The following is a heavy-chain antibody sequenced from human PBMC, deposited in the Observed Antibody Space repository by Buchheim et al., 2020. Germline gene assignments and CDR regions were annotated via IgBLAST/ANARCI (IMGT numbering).Heavy chain of an antibody. J-gene: IGHJ5*02. CDR2: IYYSGST. CDR1: GGSISSSSYY. CDR3: ARQSRRSALFGVPRGSWFDP. D-gene: IGHD3-3*01. Sequence: QLQLQESGPGLVKPSETLSLTCTVSGGSISSSSYYWGWIRQPPGKGLEWIGSIYYSGSTYYNPSLKSRVTISVDTSKNQFSLKLSSVTAADTAVYYCARQSRRSALFGVPRGSWFDPWGQGTL. V-gene: IGHV4-39*01.